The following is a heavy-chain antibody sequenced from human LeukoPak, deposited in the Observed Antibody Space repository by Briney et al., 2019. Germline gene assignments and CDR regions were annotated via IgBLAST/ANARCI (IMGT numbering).Heavy chain of an antibody. Sequence: ASVKVSCKASGYTFTGYYMHWVRQAPGQGLEWMGRINPNSGGTNYAQKFQGRVTMTRDTSISTAYMELSRLRSDDTAVYYCARVRILRYFDWPLYYFDYWGQGTLVTVSS. J-gene: IGHJ4*02. CDR1: GYTFTGYY. D-gene: IGHD3-9*01. V-gene: IGHV1-2*06. CDR3: ARVRILRYFDWPLYYFDY. CDR2: INPNSGGT.